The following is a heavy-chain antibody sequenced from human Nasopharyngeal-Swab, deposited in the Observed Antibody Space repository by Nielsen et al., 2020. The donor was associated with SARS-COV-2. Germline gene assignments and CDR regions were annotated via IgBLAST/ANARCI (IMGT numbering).Heavy chain of an antibody. V-gene: IGHV3-9*01. CDR1: GFTFDDYA. D-gene: IGHD3-3*01. J-gene: IGHJ6*02. CDR2: ISWSSGSI. Sequence: GGSLRLSCAASGFTFDDYAMHWVRQAPGKGLEWVSGISWSSGSIGYADSVKGRFTISRDNAKNSLYLQMYSLRAEDTALYYCAKDASIDFWSGYVAYGMDAWCQGTTVTVSS. CDR3: AKDASIDFWSGYVAYGMDA.